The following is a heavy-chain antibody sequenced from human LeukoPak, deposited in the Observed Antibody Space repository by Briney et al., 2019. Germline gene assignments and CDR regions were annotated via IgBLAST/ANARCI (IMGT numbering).Heavy chain of an antibody. Sequence: SETLSLTCTVSGGSISSSSCYWGWIRQPPGKGLEWIGSIYYSGSTYYNPSLKSRVTISVDTSKNQFSLKLSSVTAADTAVYYCARNPPRGIVVVADAFDIWGQGTMVTVSS. J-gene: IGHJ3*02. CDR3: ARNPPRGIVVVADAFDI. V-gene: IGHV4-39*01. D-gene: IGHD3-22*01. CDR1: GGSISSSSCY. CDR2: IYYSGST.